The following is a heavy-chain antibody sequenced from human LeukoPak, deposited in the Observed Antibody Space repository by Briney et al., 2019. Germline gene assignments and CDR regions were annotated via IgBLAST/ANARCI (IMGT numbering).Heavy chain of an antibody. V-gene: IGHV3-23*01. Sequence: PGGSLRLSCAASGFTFSSYAMAWVRQAPGKGLERVSFISDSGGSTLYADSVKGRFSISRDNTKNTLFLLINNLRAEDTAIYYCARHRHVLAGSGNYYTPDYWGQGTLVTVSS. CDR2: ISDSGGST. J-gene: IGHJ4*02. CDR3: ARHRHVLAGSGNYYTPDY. CDR1: GFTFSSYA. D-gene: IGHD3-10*01.